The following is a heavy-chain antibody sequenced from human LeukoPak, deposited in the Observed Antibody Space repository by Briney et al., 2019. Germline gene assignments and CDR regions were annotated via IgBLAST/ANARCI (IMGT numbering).Heavy chain of an antibody. CDR1: GYTFTSYY. Sequence: ASVKVSCKASGYTFTSYYMHWVRQAPGQGLEWMGIINPSGGSTSYAQKFQGRVTMTRDTSTRTVYMELSSLRSEDTAVYYCSVEADCTNGVCELGYWGQGTLVTVSS. J-gene: IGHJ4*02. CDR3: SVEADCTNGVCELGY. V-gene: IGHV1-46*01. D-gene: IGHD2-8*01. CDR2: INPSGGST.